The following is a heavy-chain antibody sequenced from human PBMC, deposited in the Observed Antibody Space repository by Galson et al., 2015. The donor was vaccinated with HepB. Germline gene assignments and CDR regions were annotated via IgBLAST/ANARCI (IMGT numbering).Heavy chain of an antibody. CDR1: GDSINRGNYY. CDR3: ARDRPNVWGYYSYYYMDV. D-gene: IGHD3-16*01. J-gene: IGHJ6*03. Sequence: TLSLTCTVSGDSINRGNYYWNWIRQTAGKGLEWIGRISTTGNTKYNPSLEGRVIMSGDSSRNQLSLKLSSATAADTGIYYCARDRPNVWGYYSYYYMDVWGKRITVTIS. V-gene: IGHV4-61*02. CDR2: ISTTGNT.